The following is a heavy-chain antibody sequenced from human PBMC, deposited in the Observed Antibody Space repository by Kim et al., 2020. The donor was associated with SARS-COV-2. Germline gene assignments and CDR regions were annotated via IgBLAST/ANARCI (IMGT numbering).Heavy chain of an antibody. Sequence: SFKSRVTISVDTSKNQFSLKLSSVTAADTAVYYCARTRITMIVVVTHFDYWGQGTLVTVSS. D-gene: IGHD3-22*01. CDR3: ARTRITMIVVVTHFDY. J-gene: IGHJ4*02. V-gene: IGHV4-31*02.